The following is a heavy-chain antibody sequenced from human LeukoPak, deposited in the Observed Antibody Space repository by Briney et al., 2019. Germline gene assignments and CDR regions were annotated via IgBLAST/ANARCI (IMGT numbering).Heavy chain of an antibody. CDR3: AREGRGDCSGGSCHSLDY. CDR1: GGSISSYY. J-gene: IGHJ4*02. CDR2: IYYSGST. D-gene: IGHD2-15*01. Sequence: SSETLSLTCTVSGGSISSYYWSWLRQPPGKGLEWIGYIYYSGSTNYNPSLKSRVTISVDTSKNQFSLKLSSVTAADTAVYYCAREGRGDCSGGSCHSLDYWGQGTLVTVSS. V-gene: IGHV4-59*01.